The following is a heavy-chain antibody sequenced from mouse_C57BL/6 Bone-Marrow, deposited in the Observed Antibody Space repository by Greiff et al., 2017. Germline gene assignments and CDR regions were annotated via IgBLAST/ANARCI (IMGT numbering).Heavy chain of an antibody. CDR3: ARDLYYDYDGDY. CDR1: GYAFSSSW. CDR2: IYPGDGDT. V-gene: IGHV1-82*01. J-gene: IGHJ2*01. D-gene: IGHD2-4*01. Sequence: VQLQQSGPELVKPGASVKISCKASGYAFSSSWMNWVKQRPGKGLEWIGRIYPGDGDTNYNGKFKGKATLTADKSSSTAYMQLSSLTSEDTAIYYCARDLYYDYDGDYWGQGTTRTVSS.